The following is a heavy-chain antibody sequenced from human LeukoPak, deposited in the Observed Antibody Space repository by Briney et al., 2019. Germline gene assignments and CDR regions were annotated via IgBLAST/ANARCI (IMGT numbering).Heavy chain of an antibody. CDR3: ARGLQNYGDAQGPFDYYYYMDV. CDR1: GGSISSYY. CDR2: IYYSGST. V-gene: IGHV4-59*01. D-gene: IGHD4-17*01. Sequence: SETLSLTCTVSGGSISSYYWSWIRKPPGKGLEWIGYIYYSGSTNYNPSLKSRVTISVDTSKNQFSLKLSSVTAADTAVYYCARGLQNYGDAQGPFDYYYYMDVWGKGTTVTVSS. J-gene: IGHJ6*03.